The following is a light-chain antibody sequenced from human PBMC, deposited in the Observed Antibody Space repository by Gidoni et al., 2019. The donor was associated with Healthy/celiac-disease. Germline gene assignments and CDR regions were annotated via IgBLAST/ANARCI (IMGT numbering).Light chain of an antibody. Sequence: EIVMTQSPATLSVSPGERATRSCRASQSVSSNLAWYQKKPGQAPRLLIYGASTRATGIPARFSGSGSGTEFTLTISSLQSEDFAVYYCQQYNNWPSYTFGQGTKLEIK. CDR3: QQYNNWPSYT. CDR2: GAS. J-gene: IGKJ2*01. V-gene: IGKV3D-15*01. CDR1: QSVSSN.